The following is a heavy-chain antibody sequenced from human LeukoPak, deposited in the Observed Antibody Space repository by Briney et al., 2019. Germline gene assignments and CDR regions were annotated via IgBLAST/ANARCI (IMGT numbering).Heavy chain of an antibody. Sequence: NPGGSLRLSCAASGFTFSSHSMNWVRQAPGKGLEWVSYISSSSSYIYYADSVKGRFTISRDNAKNSLYLQMNSLRAEDTAVYYCARGGAGELSYWGQGTLVTVSS. CDR2: ISSSSSYI. CDR3: ARGGAGELSY. D-gene: IGHD3-10*01. V-gene: IGHV3-21*01. J-gene: IGHJ4*02. CDR1: GFTFSSHS.